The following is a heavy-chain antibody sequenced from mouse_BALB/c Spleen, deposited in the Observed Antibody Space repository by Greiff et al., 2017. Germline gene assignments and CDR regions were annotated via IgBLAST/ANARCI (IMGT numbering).Heavy chain of an antibody. D-gene: IGHD2-10*02. Sequence: QVQLQQSGAELAKPGASVKMSCKASGYTFTSYWMHWVKQRPGQGLEWIGYINPSTGYTEYNQKFKDKATLTADKSSSTAYMQLSSLTSEDSAVYYCARSYGNLAYWGQGTLVTVSA. V-gene: IGHV1-7*01. CDR1: GYTFTSYW. J-gene: IGHJ3*01. CDR2: INPSTGYT. CDR3: ARSYGNLAY.